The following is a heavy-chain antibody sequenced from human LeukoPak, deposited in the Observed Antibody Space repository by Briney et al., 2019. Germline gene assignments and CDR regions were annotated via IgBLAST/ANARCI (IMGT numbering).Heavy chain of an antibody. V-gene: IGHV3-30-3*01. CDR3: ARSLTLYYFDY. J-gene: IGHJ4*02. CDR2: ISYDGSNK. Sequence: PGRSLRLSCAASGFTFSSYAMHWVRQAPGKGLEWVAVISYDGSNKYYADSVKGRFTISRDNSKNTLYLQMNSLRAEDTSVYYCARSLTLYYFDYWGQGTLVTVSS. CDR1: GFTFSSYA.